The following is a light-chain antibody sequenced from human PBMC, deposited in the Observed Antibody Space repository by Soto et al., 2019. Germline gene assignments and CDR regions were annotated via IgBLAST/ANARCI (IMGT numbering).Light chain of an antibody. CDR2: SAS. CDR1: QSVDTY. CDR3: QQYGSSPLT. V-gene: IGKV3-20*01. Sequence: EIVLTQSPATLSLSPGERATLSCRASQSVDTYLAWYQQKPGQAPRLLIYSASSRATGIPDRFSGSGSGTDFTLTISRLEPEDSAVYYCQQYGSSPLTFGGGTKVQIK. J-gene: IGKJ4*01.